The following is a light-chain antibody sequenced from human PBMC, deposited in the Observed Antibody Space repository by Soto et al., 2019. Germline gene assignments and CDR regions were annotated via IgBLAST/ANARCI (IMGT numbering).Light chain of an antibody. CDR1: QSVRSSY. V-gene: IGKV3-20*01. Sequence: EIVLTQFPGTLSLSPGERATLSCRASQSVRSSYLAWYQQKPGQAPRLLIYGASSRATGIPDRFSGSGSGTDFTLTISRLEPEDFGVYYCQQYGHSPPYTFGQGTKVDNK. CDR2: GAS. CDR3: QQYGHSPPYT. J-gene: IGKJ2*01.